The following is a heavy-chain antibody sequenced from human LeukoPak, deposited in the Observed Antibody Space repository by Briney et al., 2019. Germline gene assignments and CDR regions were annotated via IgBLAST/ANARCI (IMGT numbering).Heavy chain of an antibody. V-gene: IGHV1-69*13. J-gene: IGHJ6*03. Sequence: SVKVSCKASGGTFSSYAISWVRQAPGQGLEWMGGIIPIFGTANYAQKFQGRVTITADESTSTAYMELSSLRSEDTAVYYCARAQLGYCSSTSCYSVYYYYYMDVWGKGTTVTVSS. CDR2: IIPIFGTA. CDR3: ARAQLGYCSSTSCYSVYYYYYMDV. CDR1: GGTFSSYA. D-gene: IGHD2-2*01.